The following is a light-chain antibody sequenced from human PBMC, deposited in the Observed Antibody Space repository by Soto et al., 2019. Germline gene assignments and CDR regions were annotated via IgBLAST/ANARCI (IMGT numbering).Light chain of an antibody. CDR3: CSYAGTNTFA. V-gene: IGLV2-23*02. Sequence: QSVLTQPASVSGSPGQSITISCTGTSSDVAIYNLVSWYQQHPAKAPKLMIYEVSKRPSGVSNRFSGSKSGNTASLTISGLQAEDEADYYCCSYAGTNTFAVGGGTKLTVL. J-gene: IGLJ2*01. CDR1: SSDVAIYNL. CDR2: EVS.